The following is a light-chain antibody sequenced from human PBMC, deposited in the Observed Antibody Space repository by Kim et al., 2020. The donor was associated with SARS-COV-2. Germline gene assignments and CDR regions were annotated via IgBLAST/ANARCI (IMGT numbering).Light chain of an antibody. CDR3: MIWPSNAVV. Sequence: QPVLTQPPSSSASPGESAKLTCTLPSDINVGGYNIYWYQQKPGSPPRYLLHYYPDSDKGQGSGVPSRFSGSKDASANTGILLISGLQSEDEADYYCMIWPSNAVVFGGGTQLTVL. CDR2: YYPDSDK. CDR1: SDINVGGYN. V-gene: IGLV5-37*01. J-gene: IGLJ2*01.